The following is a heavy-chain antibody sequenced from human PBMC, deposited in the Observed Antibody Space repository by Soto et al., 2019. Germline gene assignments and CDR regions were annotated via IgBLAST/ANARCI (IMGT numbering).Heavy chain of an antibody. CDR1: GFTFSSYS. V-gene: IGHV3-48*01. Sequence: EVQLVESGGGLVQPGGSLRLSCAASGFTFSSYSMNWVRQAPGKGLEWVSYISSSSSTIYYADSVKGRFTISRDNAKNSLYLQMNSLIAEDTAVYYCARYCSGGSCYSQIDYWGQGTLVTVSS. J-gene: IGHJ4*02. CDR2: ISSSSSTI. CDR3: ARYCSGGSCYSQIDY. D-gene: IGHD2-15*01.